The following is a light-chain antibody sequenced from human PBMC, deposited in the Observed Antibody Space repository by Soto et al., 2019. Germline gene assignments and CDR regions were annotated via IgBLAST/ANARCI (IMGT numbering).Light chain of an antibody. V-gene: IGLV1-40*01. CDR3: QSFDSSRLGLL. CDR2: DNN. J-gene: IGLJ2*01. Sequence: QSVLTQPPSVSGAPGQRVTISCTGSSSNIGAGYAVHWYQQLPGKAPKLLMYDNNNRPSGVPKRFSGSKSGTSASLAIAGLQTEDKADYFCQSFDSSRLGLLFGGGTKLTVL. CDR1: SSNIGAGYA.